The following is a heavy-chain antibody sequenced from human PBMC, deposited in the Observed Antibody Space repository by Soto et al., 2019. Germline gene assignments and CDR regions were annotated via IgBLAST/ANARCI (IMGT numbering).Heavy chain of an antibody. J-gene: IGHJ4*02. D-gene: IGHD2-2*01. CDR2: ISGSGDST. V-gene: IGHV3-23*01. CDR3: AKGCEGSCSKTSCLYFSDY. Sequence: EVQLLDSGGGLVQPGGSLRLSCAASGFTFSTYAMSWVRQAPGKGLEWVSTISGSGDSTYYANSVKGRFTISRDNSRNTLDLQMNSLRVVDTAVYYCAKGCEGSCSKTSCLYFSDYWGQGTLVTVSS. CDR1: GFTFSTYA.